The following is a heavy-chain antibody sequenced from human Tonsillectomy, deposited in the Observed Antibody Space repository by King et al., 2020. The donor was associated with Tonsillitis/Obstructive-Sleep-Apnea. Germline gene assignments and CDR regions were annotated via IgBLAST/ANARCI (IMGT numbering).Heavy chain of an antibody. CDR3: ARDRGGSFRPQFGMDV. Sequence: VQLVESGGGLVQPGGSLRLSCAASGFSFSSYEMNWVRQAPGKGLEWVSYISSSGTTIYYADSVKGRFTISRDNAKNSLYLQMNSLRAEDTAVYYCARDRGGSFRPQFGMDVWGQGPTVTVSS. J-gene: IGHJ6*02. D-gene: IGHD3-10*01. CDR2: ISSSGTTI. V-gene: IGHV3-48*03. CDR1: GFSFSSYE.